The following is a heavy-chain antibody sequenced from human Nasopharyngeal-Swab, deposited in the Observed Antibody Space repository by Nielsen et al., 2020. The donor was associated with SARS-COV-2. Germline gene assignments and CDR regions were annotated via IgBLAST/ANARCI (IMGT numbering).Heavy chain of an antibody. J-gene: IGHJ4*02. D-gene: IGHD6-19*01. CDR3: ARRGRIAVAGFFDY. CDR2: IYYSGST. V-gene: IGHV4-39*01. Sequence: SETLSLTCTVSGGSISSSSYYWVWIRQPPGKGLEWIGSIYYSGSTYYNPSLKSRVTISVDTSKNQFSLMLSSVTAADTAVYYCARRGRIAVAGFFDYWGQGTLVTVSS. CDR1: GGSISSSSYY.